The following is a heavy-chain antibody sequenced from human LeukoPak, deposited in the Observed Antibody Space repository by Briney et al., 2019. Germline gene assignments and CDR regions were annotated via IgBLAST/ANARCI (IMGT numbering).Heavy chain of an antibody. CDR2: INHSGST. Sequence: PSETLSLTCAVYGGSFSGYYWSWIRQPPGKGLEWIGEINHSGSTNYNPSLKSRVTLSVDTSKNQFSLKLSSVTAADTAVYYCARDRRYYYDSSGYYSNWGQGTLVTVSS. V-gene: IGHV4-34*01. CDR3: ARDRRYYYDSSGYYSN. D-gene: IGHD3-22*01. J-gene: IGHJ4*02. CDR1: GGSFSGYY.